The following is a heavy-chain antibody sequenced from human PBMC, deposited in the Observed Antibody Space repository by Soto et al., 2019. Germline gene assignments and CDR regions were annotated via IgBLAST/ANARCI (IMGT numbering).Heavy chain of an antibody. CDR2: IYYSGST. CDR3: ARHDYDYIWGSHYYFDC. Sequence: SEMLSLTCTVSGGSISSYYWSWIRQPPGKGLEWIGYIYYSGSTNYNPSLKSRVTISVDTSKNQFSLKLSSVTAADTAVYYCARHDYDYIWGSHYYFDCWGQGTLVTVSS. CDR1: GGSISSYY. V-gene: IGHV4-59*08. J-gene: IGHJ4*02. D-gene: IGHD3-16*01.